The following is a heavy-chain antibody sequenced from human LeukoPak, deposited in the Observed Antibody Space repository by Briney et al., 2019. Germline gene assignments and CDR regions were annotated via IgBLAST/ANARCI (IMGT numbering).Heavy chain of an antibody. D-gene: IGHD3-3*01. CDR1: GFTFSSYG. Sequence: PGGSLRLSCAASGFTFSSYGMHWVRQAPGKGLEWVAFIRYDGSNKYYADSVKGRFIISRDNSKNTLYLQMNSLRAEDTAVYYCAKEMVRFLEWLDYFDYWGQGTLVTVSS. J-gene: IGHJ4*02. CDR3: AKEMVRFLEWLDYFDY. CDR2: IRYDGSNK. V-gene: IGHV3-30*02.